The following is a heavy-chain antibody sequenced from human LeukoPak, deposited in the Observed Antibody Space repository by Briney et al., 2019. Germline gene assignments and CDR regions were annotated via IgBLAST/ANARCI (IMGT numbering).Heavy chain of an antibody. CDR1: GGSISSYY. CDR2: IYYSGST. J-gene: IGHJ3*02. V-gene: IGHV4-39*07. Sequence: KPSETLSLTCTVSGGSISSYYWGWIRQPPGKGLEWIGSIYYSGSTYYNPSLKSRVTISVDTSKNQFSLKLSSVTAADTAVYYCARDDDYGDSYDAFDIWGQGTMVTVSS. CDR3: ARDDDYGDSYDAFDI. D-gene: IGHD4-17*01.